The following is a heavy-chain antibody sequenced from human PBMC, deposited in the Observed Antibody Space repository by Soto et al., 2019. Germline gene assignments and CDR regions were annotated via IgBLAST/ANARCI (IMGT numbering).Heavy chain of an antibody. CDR2: IYYSGNT. CDR3: ARDGWANWKYSSSSGDNYYGMDV. D-gene: IGHD6-6*01. V-gene: IGHV4-30-4*01. CDR1: GGSISSGYYY. J-gene: IGHJ6*02. Sequence: LSLTCSVSGGSISSGYYYWSWIRQPPGKGLEWIGNIYYSGNTYYNPSLKSRLIISIDTSKNQFSLKVGSVTAADTAVYYCARDGWANWKYSSSSGDNYYGMDVWGQGTTVTVSS.